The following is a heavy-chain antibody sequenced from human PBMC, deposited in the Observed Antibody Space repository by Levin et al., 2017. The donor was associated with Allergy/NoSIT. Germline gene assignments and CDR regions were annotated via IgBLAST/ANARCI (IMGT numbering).Heavy chain of an antibody. J-gene: IGHJ4*02. D-gene: IGHD4-23*01. Sequence: SETLSLTCAVYGGSFSGYYWSWIRQPPGKGLEWIGEINHSGSTNYNPSLKSRVTISVDTSKNQFSLKLSSVTAADTAVYYCARGRRLYYGGKLKSGYFDYWGQGTLVTVSS. CDR2: INHSGST. CDR3: ARGRRLYYGGKLKSGYFDY. V-gene: IGHV4-34*01. CDR1: GGSFSGYY.